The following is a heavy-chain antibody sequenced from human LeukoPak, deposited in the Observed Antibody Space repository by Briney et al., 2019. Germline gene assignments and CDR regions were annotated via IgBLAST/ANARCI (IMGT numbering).Heavy chain of an antibody. CDR2: IYTSGST. J-gene: IGHJ4*02. CDR3: ARDTIFDNY. D-gene: IGHD3-3*01. Sequence: SQTLSLTCTVSGGSISSGSYYWSWIRQPAGKGLEWIGRIYTSGSTNYNPSLKSRVTMSVDTSKNQFSLKLSSVTAADTAVYYCARDTIFDNYWGQGTPVTVSS. CDR1: GGSISSGSYY. V-gene: IGHV4-61*02.